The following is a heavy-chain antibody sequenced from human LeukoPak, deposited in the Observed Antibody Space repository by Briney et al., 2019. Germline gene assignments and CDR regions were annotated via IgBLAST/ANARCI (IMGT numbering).Heavy chain of an antibody. CDR3: ARDLVATMGVLDY. V-gene: IGHV3-30*04. D-gene: IGHD5-12*01. J-gene: IGHJ4*02. CDR2: ISYDGSNK. CDR1: GFTFSSYA. Sequence: GGSLRLSCAASGFTFSSYAMHWVRQAPGKGLEWVAVISYDGSNKYYADSVKGRFTISRGNSKNTLYLQMNSLRAEDTAVYYCARDLVATMGVLDYWGQGTLVTVSS.